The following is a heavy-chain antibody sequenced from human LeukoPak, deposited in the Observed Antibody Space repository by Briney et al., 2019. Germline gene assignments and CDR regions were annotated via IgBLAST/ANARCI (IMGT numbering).Heavy chain of an antibody. CDR1: GFTFSSYW. CDR3: AKGTSSWFRIASFDY. D-gene: IGHD6-13*01. Sequence: PGGSLRLSCAASGFTFSSYWMNWVRQAPGRGLEWVSAISGGGHSTYYTDSVKGRFTISRDNSKNTVYLQVNSLTAEDTAVYYCAKGTSSWFRIASFDYWGQGTLVTVSS. CDR2: ISGGGHST. J-gene: IGHJ4*02. V-gene: IGHV3-23*01.